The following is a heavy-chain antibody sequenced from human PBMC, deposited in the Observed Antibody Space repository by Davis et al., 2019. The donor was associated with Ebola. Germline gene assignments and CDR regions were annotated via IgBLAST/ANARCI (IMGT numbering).Heavy chain of an antibody. J-gene: IGHJ4*02. CDR3: AKDRYSFMIVPQYYFDY. CDR1: GFTFSSYG. Sequence: PGGSLRLSCAASGFTFSSYGMHWVRQAPGKGLEWVAVIWYDGSNKYYADSVKGRFTISRDNSKNKLYLQMNSLRAEDTAVYYCAKDRYSFMIVPQYYFDYWGQGTLVTVSS. D-gene: IGHD3-22*01. V-gene: IGHV3-33*06. CDR2: IWYDGSNK.